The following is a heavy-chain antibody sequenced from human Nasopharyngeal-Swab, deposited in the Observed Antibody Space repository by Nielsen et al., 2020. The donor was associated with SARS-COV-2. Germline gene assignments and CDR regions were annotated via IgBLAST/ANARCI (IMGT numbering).Heavy chain of an antibody. CDR2: LNGDATTV. CDR3: ARAGEYRFDY. J-gene: IGHJ4*02. V-gene: IGHV3-74*01. Sequence: GGSLRLSCAASGFTFSSYGMHWVRQAPGEGLVWVARLNGDATTVDYADSVKGRFTISRDNAKNTLYLQMNGLRDEDTAIYYCARAGEYRFDYWGQGTLVTVSS. CDR1: GFTFSSYG. D-gene: IGHD7-27*01.